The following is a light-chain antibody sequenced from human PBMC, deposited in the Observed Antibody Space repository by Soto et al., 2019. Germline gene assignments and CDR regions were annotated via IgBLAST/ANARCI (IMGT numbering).Light chain of an antibody. V-gene: IGLV1-40*01. CDR2: GNN. CDR3: QSYDSSLSGWV. J-gene: IGLJ3*02. Sequence: QSLLTQAPSVSGAPGQKVTISCTRSSSNIGAAYDVHWYQHLPGTAPKLLIYGNNNRPSGVPDRFSGSKSGTSASLAITGLQAEDEADYYCQSYDSSLSGWVLGGGTKLTVL. CDR1: SSNIGAAYD.